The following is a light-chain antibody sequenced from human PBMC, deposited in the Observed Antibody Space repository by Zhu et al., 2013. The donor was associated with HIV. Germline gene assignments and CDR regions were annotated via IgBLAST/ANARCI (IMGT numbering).Light chain of an antibody. CDR1: SSDVGGYIY. CDR2: EVT. J-gene: IGLJ2*01. Sequence: QSALTQPPSASGSAGQSVTISCTGTSSDVGGYIYVSWYQQHPGKAPKLILYEVTKRPSGISNRFSGSKSGNTASLTISGLQDDDEAEYYCNSHRSGTTLVLFGGGTKVTVL. CDR3: NSHRSGTTLVL. V-gene: IGLV2-14*01.